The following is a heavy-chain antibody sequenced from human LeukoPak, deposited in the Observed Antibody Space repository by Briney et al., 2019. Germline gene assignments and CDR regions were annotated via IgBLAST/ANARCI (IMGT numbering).Heavy chain of an antibody. CDR3: ARSGGEAALWFGELKPENWFDP. V-gene: IGHV1-18*01. D-gene: IGHD3-10*01. Sequence: ASVKVSCKASGYTFTSYGISWVRQAPGQGLEWMGWISAYNGNTNYAQKLQGRVTMTTDTSTSTAYMELRSLRSDDTAVYYCARSGGEAALWFGELKPENWFDPWGQGTLVTVSS. CDR1: GYTFTSYG. CDR2: ISAYNGNT. J-gene: IGHJ5*02.